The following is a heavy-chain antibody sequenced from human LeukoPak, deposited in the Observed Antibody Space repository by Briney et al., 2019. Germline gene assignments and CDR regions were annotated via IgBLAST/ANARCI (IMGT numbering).Heavy chain of an antibody. J-gene: IGHJ3*02. CDR3: ARVRDYYDSSGPKRGAFDI. CDR2: INWNGGST. V-gene: IGHV3-20*04. D-gene: IGHD3-22*01. Sequence: GGSLRLSCAASGFTFDDYGMSWVRQAPGKGLEWVSGINWNGGSTGYADSVKGRFTISRDKPKNSLYLQMNSLRAEDTALYYCARVRDYYDSSGPKRGAFDIWGEGTMVSVSS. CDR1: GFTFDDYG.